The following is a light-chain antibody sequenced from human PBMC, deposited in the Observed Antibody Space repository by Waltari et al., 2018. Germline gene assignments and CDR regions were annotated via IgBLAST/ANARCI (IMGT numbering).Light chain of an antibody. J-gene: IGLJ3*02. CDR3: CSNAGTDAL. V-gene: IGLV2-23*02. CDR2: EVT. CDR1: SSDIGSSNL. Sequence: QSALTQPASVSGSPGQSTPISCTGTSSDIGSSNLVSWYQHPPGKAPNLIIYEVTQRPSGVSNRFSGSKSGNTASLTISGLQAEDEADYYCCSNAGTDALFGGGTKLTVL.